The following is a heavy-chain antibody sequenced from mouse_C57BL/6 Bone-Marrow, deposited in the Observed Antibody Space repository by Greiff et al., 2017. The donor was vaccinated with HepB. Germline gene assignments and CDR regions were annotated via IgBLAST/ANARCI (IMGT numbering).Heavy chain of an antibody. V-gene: IGHV1-81*01. CDR3: ARSRGSSWFAY. D-gene: IGHD1-1*01. Sequence: VQLQESGAELARPGASVKLSCKASGYTFTSYGISWVKQRTGQGLEWIGEIYPRSGNTYYNEKFKGKATLTADKSSSTAYMELRSLTSEDSAVYFCARSRGSSWFAYWGQGTLVTVSA. CDR1: GYTFTSYG. CDR2: IYPRSGNT. J-gene: IGHJ3*01.